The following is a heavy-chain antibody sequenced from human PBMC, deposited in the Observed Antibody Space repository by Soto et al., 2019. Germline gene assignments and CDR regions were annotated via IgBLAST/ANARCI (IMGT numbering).Heavy chain of an antibody. Sequence: GGSLRLSCAASGFTISSYGMHWVRQAPGKGLEWVAVISYDGSNKYYADSVKGRFTISRDNSKNTLYLQMNSLRAEDTAVYYCAKVVAAGTTTPLYYYYGMDVWGQGTTVTVSS. CDR1: GFTISSYG. CDR2: ISYDGSNK. CDR3: AKVVAAGTTTPLYYYYGMDV. V-gene: IGHV3-30*18. J-gene: IGHJ6*02. D-gene: IGHD6-13*01.